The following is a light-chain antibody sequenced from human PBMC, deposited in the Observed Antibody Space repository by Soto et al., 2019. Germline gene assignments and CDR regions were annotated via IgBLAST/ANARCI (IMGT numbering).Light chain of an antibody. CDR3: QQGGS. Sequence: EIVLTQSPATLSLSPGEGATLSCRASQSVNTYLAWYQQKPGQAPRLLIYGAFNRATGIPARFSGSGSGTDFTLTISSLEPEDFAVYYCQQGGSFGGGTKVEIK. CDR2: GAF. V-gene: IGKV3-11*01. CDR1: QSVNTY. J-gene: IGKJ4*01.